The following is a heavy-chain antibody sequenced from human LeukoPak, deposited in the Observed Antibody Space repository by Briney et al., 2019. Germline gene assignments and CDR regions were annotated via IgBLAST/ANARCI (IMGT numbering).Heavy chain of an antibody. J-gene: IGHJ4*02. V-gene: IGHV3-21*01. CDR1: GFTFSSYS. CDR3: ATGGKNIAAAGTGY. CDR2: ISSSSYI. Sequence: PGGSLRLSCAASGFTFSSYSMNWVRQAPGKGLEWVSSISSSSYIYYADSVKGRFTISRDNAKNSLYLQMNSLRAEDTAVYYCATGGKNIAAAGTGYWGQGTLVTVSS. D-gene: IGHD6-13*01.